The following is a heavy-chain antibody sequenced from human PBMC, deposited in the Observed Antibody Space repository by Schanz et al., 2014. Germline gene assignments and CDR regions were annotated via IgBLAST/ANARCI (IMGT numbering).Heavy chain of an antibody. CDR3: ARPSDSSWYMDV. Sequence: QVQLVESGGGVVQPGRSLRLSCAASGFTFSNYGLVWVRQAPGKGLEWVALISYDGSNKYYADSVKGRFTISRDSSKNTLYLQMNSLRAEDTAVYYCARPSDSSWYMDVWGKGTTVTVSS. V-gene: IGHV3-30*03. CDR2: ISYDGSNK. J-gene: IGHJ6*03. D-gene: IGHD2-21*02. CDR1: GFTFSNYG.